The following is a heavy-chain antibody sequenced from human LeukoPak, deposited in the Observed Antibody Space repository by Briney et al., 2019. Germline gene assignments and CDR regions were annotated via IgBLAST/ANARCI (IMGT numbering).Heavy chain of an antibody. D-gene: IGHD4-23*01. V-gene: IGHV3-23*01. CDR3: LKDVYGGNSIDY. Sequence: GGSLRLSCAASGFTFSTYAMSWVRQAPGKGLEWVSGISGSGGSTYSADSVKGRFAISRDTSTSTLFLQMNNLRADDSALYYCLKDVYGGNSIDYWGQGALVTVSS. J-gene: IGHJ4*02. CDR2: ISGSGGST. CDR1: GFTFSTYA.